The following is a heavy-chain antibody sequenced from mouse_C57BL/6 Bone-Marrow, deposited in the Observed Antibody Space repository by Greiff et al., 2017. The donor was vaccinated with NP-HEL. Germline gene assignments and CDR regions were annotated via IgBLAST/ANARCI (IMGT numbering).Heavy chain of an antibody. CDR2: ISYSGST. D-gene: IGHD1-1*01. J-gene: IGHJ3*01. V-gene: IGHV3-1*01. Sequence: ESGPGMVKPSQSLSLTCTVTGYSITSGYDWHWIRHFPGNKLEWMGYISYSGSTNYNPSLKSRISITHDTSKNHFFLKLNSVTTEDTATYYCARDDYYGSSYGLFAYWGQGTLVTVSA. CDR3: ARDDYYGSSYGLFAY. CDR1: GYSITSGYD.